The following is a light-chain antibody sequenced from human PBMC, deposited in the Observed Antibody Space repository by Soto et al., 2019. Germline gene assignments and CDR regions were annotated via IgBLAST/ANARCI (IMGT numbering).Light chain of an antibody. CDR3: YSYAGSTTYVV. CDR1: SSNVGTYNL. V-gene: IGLV2-23*02. CDR2: EVS. J-gene: IGLJ3*02. Sequence: QSALTQPASVSGSPGQSITISCTGTSSNVGTYNLVSWYQQHPGKAPKLIIYEVSKRPSGVSNRFSGSKSVNTASLTISGLQAEDEADYYCYSYAGSTTYVVFGGGTQLTVL.